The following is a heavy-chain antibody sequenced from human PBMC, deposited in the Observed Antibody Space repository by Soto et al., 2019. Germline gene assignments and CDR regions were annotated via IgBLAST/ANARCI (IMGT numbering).Heavy chain of an antibody. D-gene: IGHD1-1*01. CDR2: VSDDGSTT. CDR3: TRGPRVSSTGTGAH. Sequence: GSLRLSCEVSGFTFSAYWMHWVRQVPGKGLIWVSRVSDDGSTTTYADSVKGRFTISRDNAKNTLYLQMNSLRADDTGLSYCTRGPRVSSTGTGAHWGQGTLVTVSS. J-gene: IGHJ4*02. V-gene: IGHV3-74*01. CDR1: GFTFSAYW.